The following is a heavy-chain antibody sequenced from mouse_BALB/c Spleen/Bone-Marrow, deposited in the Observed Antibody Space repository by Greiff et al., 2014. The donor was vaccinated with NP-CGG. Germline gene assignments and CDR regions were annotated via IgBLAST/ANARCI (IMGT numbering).Heavy chain of an antibody. D-gene: IGHD1-1*01. Sequence: QVHVKQSGAELVKPGASVKLSCKTSGYTFTSYWMHWVKQRPGQGLEWIGEINPNNGRTNYNEKSRNKATLTVDKSSSTAYMQLSSLTSEDSAVYYCARYYNWYFDVWGAGTTVTVSS. V-gene: IGHV1S81*02. CDR1: GYTFTSYW. CDR2: INPNNGRT. J-gene: IGHJ1*01. CDR3: ARYYNWYFDV.